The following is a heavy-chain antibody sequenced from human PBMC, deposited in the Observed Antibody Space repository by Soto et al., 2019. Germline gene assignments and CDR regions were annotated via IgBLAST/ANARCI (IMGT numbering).Heavy chain of an antibody. D-gene: IGHD3-3*01. CDR1: GFTFSSYA. CDR2: ISDRGDST. V-gene: IGHV3-23*01. CDR3: AKGDPIFGVVIPHLDY. Sequence: GGSLRLSCAASGFTFSSYAMSWVRQAPGKGLKWVSGISDRGDSTYYADSVKGRFTISRDNSKNTLFLQMNSLRAEDTAVYYCAKGDPIFGVVIPHLDYWGQGTLVTVSS. J-gene: IGHJ4*02.